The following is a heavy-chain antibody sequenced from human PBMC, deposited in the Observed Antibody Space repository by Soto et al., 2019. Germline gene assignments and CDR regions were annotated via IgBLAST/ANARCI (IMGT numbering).Heavy chain of an antibody. V-gene: IGHV1-8*01. CDR1: GYIFTNYD. J-gene: IGHJ3*02. Sequence: ASVKVSCKASGYIFTNYDINWVRQATGQGLEYLGWINPNSGNTGYVQKFKGRVTMTRNTSINTAYMELNSLRSEDTAVFYCARGINYYDSGDDAFDIWGQGTMVTVSS. D-gene: IGHD3-10*01. CDR2: INPNSGNT. CDR3: ARGINYYDSGDDAFDI.